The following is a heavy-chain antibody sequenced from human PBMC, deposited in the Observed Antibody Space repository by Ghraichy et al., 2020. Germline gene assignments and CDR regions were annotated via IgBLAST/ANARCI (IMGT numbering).Heavy chain of an antibody. CDR2: INHSGST. Sequence: SETLSLTCAVYGGSFSGYYWSWIRQPPGKGLEWIGEINHSGSTNYNPSLKSRVTISVDTSKNQFSLKLSSVTAADTAVYYCARRSYYYGMDVWGQGTTVTVSS. V-gene: IGHV4-34*01. CDR1: GGSFSGYY. CDR3: ARRSYYYGMDV. J-gene: IGHJ6*02.